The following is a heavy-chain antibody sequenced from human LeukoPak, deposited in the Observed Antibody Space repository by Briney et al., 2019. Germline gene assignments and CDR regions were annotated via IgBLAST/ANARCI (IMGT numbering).Heavy chain of an antibody. Sequence: GESLKISCQVSGYFFVNYWIGWLRQMPGKGLESMGIIYPADSDTTYSPSFQGQVTISADKSISTVYLQWSSLKASDTAMYYCARQSRDGSKTRGYYFDYWGQGTLVTVSS. CDR3: ARQSRDGSKTRGYYFDY. CDR1: GYFFVNYW. CDR2: IYPADSDT. D-gene: IGHD3-10*01. J-gene: IGHJ4*02. V-gene: IGHV5-51*01.